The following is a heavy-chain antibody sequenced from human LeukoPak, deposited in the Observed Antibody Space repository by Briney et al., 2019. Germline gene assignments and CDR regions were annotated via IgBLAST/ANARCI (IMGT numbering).Heavy chain of an antibody. D-gene: IGHD2-15*01. V-gene: IGHV3-48*03. Sequence: GGSLRLSCAASGFTFSSYEMNWVRQAPGKGLEWVSYISSSGSTIYYADSVKDRFTISRDNAKNSLYLQMDSLRAEDTAVYYCARDRQGFLDYWGQGTLVTVSS. CDR3: ARDRQGFLDY. CDR2: ISSSGSTI. J-gene: IGHJ4*02. CDR1: GFTFSSYE.